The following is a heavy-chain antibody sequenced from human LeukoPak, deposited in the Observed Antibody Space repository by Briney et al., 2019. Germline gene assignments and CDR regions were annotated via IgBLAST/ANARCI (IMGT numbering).Heavy chain of an antibody. CDR3: ARAQPKGYSSSWYDY. J-gene: IGHJ4*02. D-gene: IGHD6-13*01. V-gene: IGHV1-69*05. CDR1: GGTFSSYA. Sequence: ASLKVSCKASGGTFSSYAISWVRQAPGQGLEWMGRIIPIFGTANCAQKFQGRVTINTDESTSPAYMELSSLRSEDTAVYYCARAQPKGYSSSWYDYWGQGTLVTVSS. CDR2: IIPIFGTA.